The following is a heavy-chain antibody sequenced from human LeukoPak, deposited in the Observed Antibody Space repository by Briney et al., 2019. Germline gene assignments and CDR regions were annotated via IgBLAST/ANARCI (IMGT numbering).Heavy chain of an antibody. CDR2: INWNGGST. CDR3: ARDRSCSGGSCYFDY. Sequence: GGSLRLSCAASGFTFDDYGMSWVRHAPGKGLEWVSGINWNGGSTGYADSVKGRFTISRDNAKNSLYLQMNSLRAEDTALYYCARDRSCSGGSCYFDYWGQGTLVTVSS. V-gene: IGHV3-20*04. J-gene: IGHJ4*02. CDR1: GFTFDDYG. D-gene: IGHD2-15*01.